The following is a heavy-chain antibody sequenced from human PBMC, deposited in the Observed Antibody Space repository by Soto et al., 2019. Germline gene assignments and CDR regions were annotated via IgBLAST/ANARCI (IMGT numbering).Heavy chain of an antibody. CDR3: ARNRITMIRFDQ. J-gene: IGHJ4*02. CDR2: IIPVYGSA. CDR1: GGTFNTHG. Sequence: QVPLVQSGAAVKKPGSSVKVSCKASGGTFNTHGISWLRQAPGQGLEWMGMIIPVYGSADYAQKFKDRITITADESTSTAYMELTGLRSEDSAVYFCARNRITMIRFDQWGQGTLVTVSS. V-gene: IGHV1-69*15. D-gene: IGHD3-10*01.